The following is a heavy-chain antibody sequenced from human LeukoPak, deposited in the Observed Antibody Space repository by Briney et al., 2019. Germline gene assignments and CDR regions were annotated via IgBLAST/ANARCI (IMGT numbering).Heavy chain of an antibody. Sequence: GASVTVSCKASGGTFSSYAISWVRQAPGQGLEWMGRIIPILGIANYAQKFQGRVTITADKSTSTAYMELSSLRSEDTAVYYCAAAPGSSGWYIGSYFQHWGQGTLVTVSS. D-gene: IGHD6-19*01. J-gene: IGHJ1*01. CDR3: AAAPGSSGWYIGSYFQH. CDR1: GGTFSSYA. V-gene: IGHV1-69*04. CDR2: IIPILGIA.